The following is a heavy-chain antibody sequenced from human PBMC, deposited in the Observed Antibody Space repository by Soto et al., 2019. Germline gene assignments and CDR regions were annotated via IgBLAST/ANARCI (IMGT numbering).Heavy chain of an antibody. Sequence: SETLSLTCAVSGDSISSRNWWSWVRQPPGKGLEWIGEISHGGSTNYNPSLQSRVTISLETSKSQFSLRLTSVTTADTAVYYCARLGAYYQSLDPWGPGTLVTVSS. CDR2: ISHGGST. CDR1: GDSISSRNW. D-gene: IGHD3-22*01. V-gene: IGHV4-4*02. J-gene: IGHJ5*02. CDR3: ARLGAYYQSLDP.